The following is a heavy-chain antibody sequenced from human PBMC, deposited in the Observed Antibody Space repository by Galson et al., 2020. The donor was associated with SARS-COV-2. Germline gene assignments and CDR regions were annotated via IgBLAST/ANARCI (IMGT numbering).Heavy chain of an antibody. D-gene: IGHD1-26*01. V-gene: IGHV3-21*01. CDR3: ARAVGTAVFYYWYFDL. CDR2: MSRRGSQI. CDR1: DFTLNKYT. Sequence: GGSLRPSCPTPDFTLNKYTMTWIRKAPGKGPEWPPPMSRRGSQIIYAASVRGRFTISRDDARNSLYLQMNSLGAEDTAVYYCARAVGTAVFYYWYFDLWGRGTRVTVSS. J-gene: IGHJ2*01.